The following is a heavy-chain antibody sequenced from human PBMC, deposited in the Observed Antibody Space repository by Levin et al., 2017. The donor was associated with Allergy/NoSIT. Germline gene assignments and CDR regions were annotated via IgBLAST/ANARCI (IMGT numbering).Heavy chain of an antibody. V-gene: IGHV3-23*01. Sequence: GESLKISCAASGFTFSSYAMSWVRQAPGKGLEWVSGIGGSGGGTYYADSVKGRFTISRDNSKNTLYLQLSSLRAEDTALYYCAKDRSGCYYDFWSGSGVADYWGQGTLVTVSS. CDR3: AKDRSGCYYDFWSGSGVADY. D-gene: IGHD3-3*01. J-gene: IGHJ4*02. CDR1: GFTFSSYA. CDR2: IGGSGGGT.